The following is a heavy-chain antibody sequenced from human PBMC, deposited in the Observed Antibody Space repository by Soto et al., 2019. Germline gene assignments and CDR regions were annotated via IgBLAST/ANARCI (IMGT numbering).Heavy chain of an antibody. D-gene: IGHD3-3*01. CDR3: ARGLRDYDFWSGYSPSYSGMDV. V-gene: IGHV4-61*08. CDR2: IYYSGST. Sequence: SGPTLVNPTQTLTLTCTFSGFSLRTSGMCVSWIRQPPGKGLEWIGYIYYSGSTNYNPSLKSRVTISVDTSKNQFSLKLSSVTAADTAVYYCARGLRDYDFWSGYSPSYSGMDVWGQGTTVTVSS. CDR1: GFSLRTSGMC. J-gene: IGHJ6*02.